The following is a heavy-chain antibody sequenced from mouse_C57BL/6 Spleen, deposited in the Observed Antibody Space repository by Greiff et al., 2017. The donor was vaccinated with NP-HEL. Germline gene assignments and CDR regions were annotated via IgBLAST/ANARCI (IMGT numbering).Heavy chain of an antibody. CDR1: GYTFTDYE. CDR3: TQITTVVETLFDY. CDR2: IDPETGGT. V-gene: IGHV1-15*01. J-gene: IGHJ2*01. D-gene: IGHD1-1*01. Sequence: VQLQESGAELVRPGASVTLSCKASGYTFTDYEMHWVKQTPVHGLEWIGAIDPETGGTAYNQKFKGKAILTADKSSSTAYMELRSLTSEDSAVYYCTQITTVVETLFDYWGQGTTLTVSS.